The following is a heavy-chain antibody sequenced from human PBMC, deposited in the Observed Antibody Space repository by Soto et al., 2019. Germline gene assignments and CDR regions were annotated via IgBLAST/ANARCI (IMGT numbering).Heavy chain of an antibody. CDR1: GYAFSSYG. V-gene: IGHV1-18*01. Sequence: QVHLVQSGAEVKKPGASVQVSCKASGYAFSSYGMSWVRQAPGQGLEWIGWISTYKSDTNSAPRLQGRITMTTDTSPITAHMERRTPRSADPAVYYCVRNELDSSTAGNCANLDVWGQGTLVTVSS. CDR3: VRNELDSSTAGNCANLDV. CDR2: ISTYKSDT. D-gene: IGHD5-18*01. J-gene: IGHJ4*02.